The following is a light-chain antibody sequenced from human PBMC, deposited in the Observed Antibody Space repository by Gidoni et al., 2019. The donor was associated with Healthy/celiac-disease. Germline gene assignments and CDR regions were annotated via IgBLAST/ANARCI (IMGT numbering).Light chain of an antibody. CDR2: DAS. V-gene: IGKV3-11*01. J-gene: IGKJ3*01. CDR1: QSVSSY. CDR3: QQRSNWPPTSFT. Sequence: ENVLTQSPATLSLSPGERATLSCRASQSVSSYLAWYQQKPGQAPRLLIYDASNRATGIPARFSGSGSGTDFTLTISSLEPEDFAVYYCQQRSNWPPTSFTFGPGTKVDIK.